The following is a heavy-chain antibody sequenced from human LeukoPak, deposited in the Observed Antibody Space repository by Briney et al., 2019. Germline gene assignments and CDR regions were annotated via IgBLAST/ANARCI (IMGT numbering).Heavy chain of an antibody. CDR1: GGFISSYY. J-gene: IGHJ5*02. CDR3: ARVFYGPPSYWFDP. V-gene: IGHV4-59*01. Sequence: SETLSLSCAVSGGFISSYYWSWIRQPPGKGLEWIGYIYYSGSTNYNPSLKSRVTISVDTSKNQFSLKLSSVTAADTAVYYCARVFYGPPSYWFDPWGQGALVTVSS. CDR2: IYYSGST. D-gene: IGHD3-16*01.